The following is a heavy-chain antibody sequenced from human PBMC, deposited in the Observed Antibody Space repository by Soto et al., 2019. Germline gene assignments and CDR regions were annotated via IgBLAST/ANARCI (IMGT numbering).Heavy chain of an antibody. V-gene: IGHV4-39*02. J-gene: IGHJ5*02. D-gene: IGHD2-2*01. CDR1: GGSINYNSYY. CDR3: ARLVVVAPVANA. CDR2: IFYTGTT. Sequence: TLSLTCSVSGGSINYNSYYWGWIRQPPGKGLEWVGGIFYTGTTYYSPSLKDRVTISVDTSKNSFSLNLTSVTAADTAVYFCARLVVVAPVANAWGQGTLVTVSS.